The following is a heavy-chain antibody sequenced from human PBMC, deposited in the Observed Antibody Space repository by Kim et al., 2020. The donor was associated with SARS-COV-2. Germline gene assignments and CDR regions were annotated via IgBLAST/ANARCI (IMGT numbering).Heavy chain of an antibody. J-gene: IGHJ3*02. Sequence: GGSLRLSCAASGFTFSSYGMHWVRQAPGKGLEWVAVIWYDGSNKYYADSVKGRFTISRDNSKNTLYLQMNSLRAEDTAVYYCARGPNYYGPGLVAFDIWGQGTMVTVSS. CDR1: GFTFSSYG. CDR3: ARGPNYYGPGLVAFDI. CDR2: IWYDGSNK. V-gene: IGHV3-33*01. D-gene: IGHD3-10*01.